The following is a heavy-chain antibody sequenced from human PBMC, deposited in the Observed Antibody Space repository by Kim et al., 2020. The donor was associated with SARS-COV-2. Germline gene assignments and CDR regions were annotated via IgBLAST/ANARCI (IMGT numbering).Heavy chain of an antibody. CDR2: FDPEDGET. Sequence: ASVKVSCKVSGYTLTELSMHWVRQAPGKGLEWMGGFDPEDGETIYAQKFQGRVTMTEDTSTDTAYMELSSLRSEDTAVYYCATVWGEGYVPADYYYYGMDVWGQGATVTVSS. J-gene: IGHJ6*02. CDR3: ATVWGEGYVPADYYYYGMDV. CDR1: GYTLTELS. D-gene: IGHD3-16*01. V-gene: IGHV1-24*01.